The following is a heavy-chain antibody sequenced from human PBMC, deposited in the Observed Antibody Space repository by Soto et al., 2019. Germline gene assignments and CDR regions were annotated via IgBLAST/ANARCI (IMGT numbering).Heavy chain of an antibody. CDR1: GGSISSGGYY. Sequence: QVQLQESGPGLVKPSQTLSLTCTVSGGSISSGGYYWSWIRQHPGKGLEWIGYIYHSGSTYYNPSLKGRVTISVDTSKTEVSLKVSSVTAADTAVYYCAREAAGILNWFDPCGQGTLVTVSS. D-gene: IGHD6-25*01. CDR2: IYHSGST. CDR3: AREAAGILNWFDP. J-gene: IGHJ5*02. V-gene: IGHV4-31*03.